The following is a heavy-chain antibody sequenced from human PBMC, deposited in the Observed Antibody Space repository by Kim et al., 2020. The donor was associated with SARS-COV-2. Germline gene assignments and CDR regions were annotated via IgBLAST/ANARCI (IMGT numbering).Heavy chain of an antibody. V-gene: IGHV3-73*01. CDR3: TRHAPSRGYWYFDL. D-gene: IGHD3-10*01. Sequence: AASVKGRFTISRDDSKNTAYLQMNSLKTEDTAVYYCTRHAPSRGYWYFDLWGRGTLVTVSS. J-gene: IGHJ2*01.